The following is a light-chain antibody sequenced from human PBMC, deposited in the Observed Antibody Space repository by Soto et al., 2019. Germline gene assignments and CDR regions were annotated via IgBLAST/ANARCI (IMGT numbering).Light chain of an antibody. CDR2: AAS. V-gene: IGKV1-9*01. CDR3: QRLHISPRT. Sequence: DIRLTQSPSSLSASAGDRVTITCRASHDINRYLAWYQQKPGKAPKLLIYAASTLHTAVPSRFSGAGSGTEFTLTISSLPPEDVATYYCQRLHISPRTFGQGTKVEV. J-gene: IGKJ1*01. CDR1: HDINRY.